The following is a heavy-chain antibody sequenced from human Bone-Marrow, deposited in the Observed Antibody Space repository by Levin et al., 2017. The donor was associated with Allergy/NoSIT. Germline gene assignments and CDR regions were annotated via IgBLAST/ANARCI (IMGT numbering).Heavy chain of an antibody. J-gene: IGHJ5*02. CDR3: ASWGPPNDP. D-gene: IGHD3-16*01. Sequence: SETLSLTCSVSAGSISSGGYYWSWIRQPPGKGLEWIGHIHDSGSAYYKPSLKSRATITADTSKNQFSLKLKSVTAADTAVYYCASWGPPNDPWGQGTLVTVSS. V-gene: IGHV4-31*03. CDR2: IHDSGSA. CDR1: AGSISSGGYY.